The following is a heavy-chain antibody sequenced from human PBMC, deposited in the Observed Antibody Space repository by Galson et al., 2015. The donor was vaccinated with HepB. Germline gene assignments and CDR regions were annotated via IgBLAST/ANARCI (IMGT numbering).Heavy chain of an antibody. D-gene: IGHD1-26*01. J-gene: IGHJ5*01. Sequence: QSGAEVKKPGESLKISCKGSGYSFTSYWIGWVRQMPGKGLEWMGIIYPDDSDTRYSPSFQGQVAISADTSTNTAYLQWGSLKASDTAIYYCARLGVGARLTGYNWFDSWGQGTLVTVSS. CDR2: IYPDDSDT. CDR3: ARLGVGARLTGYNWFDS. V-gene: IGHV5-51*01. CDR1: GYSFTSYW.